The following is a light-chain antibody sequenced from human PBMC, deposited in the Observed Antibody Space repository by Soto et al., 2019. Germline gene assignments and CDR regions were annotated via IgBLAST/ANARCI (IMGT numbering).Light chain of an antibody. Sequence: QSALTQPASVSGSPGQSITISCTGTSSDVGAYNDVSWYQQHPGKAPKLMISEVTNRPSGVSDRFSGSKSGNTASLTISGLQAEDEADYYCSSYTTISTLVYGGGTKLTVL. CDR2: EVT. J-gene: IGLJ2*01. CDR1: SSDVGAYND. V-gene: IGLV2-14*01. CDR3: SSYTTISTLV.